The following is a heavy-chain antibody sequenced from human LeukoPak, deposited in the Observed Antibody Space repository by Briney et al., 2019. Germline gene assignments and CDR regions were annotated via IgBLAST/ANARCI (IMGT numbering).Heavy chain of an antibody. CDR2: ISGSGSST. CDR3: ANAITRYYYYYTDV. CDR1: GFTFSSYA. Sequence: PGGSLRLSCAASGFTFSSYAMSWVRQAPGKGLEWVSAISGSGSSTYYADSVKGRFTISRDNSKNTLYLQMNSLRAEDTAVYYCANAITRYYYYYTDVWGKGTTVTVSS. J-gene: IGHJ6*03. V-gene: IGHV3-23*01. D-gene: IGHD2-2*01.